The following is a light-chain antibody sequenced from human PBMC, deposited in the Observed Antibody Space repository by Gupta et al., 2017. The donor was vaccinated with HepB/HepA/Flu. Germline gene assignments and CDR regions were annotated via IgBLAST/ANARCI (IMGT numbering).Light chain of an antibody. CDR3: QSFDTNLRGLL. CDR2: AND. V-gene: IGLV1-40*01. CDR1: NSNLGAGYN. J-gene: IGLJ2*01. Sequence: SNSNLGAGYNVHWYKQIPGTAPKLLIYANDIRSSGVPDRFSGSKSGTSASLAIAGLQVEDEADYFCQSFDTNLRGLLFGEKTRLTVL.